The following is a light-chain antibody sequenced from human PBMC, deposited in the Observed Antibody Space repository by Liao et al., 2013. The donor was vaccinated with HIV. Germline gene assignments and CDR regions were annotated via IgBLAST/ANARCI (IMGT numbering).Light chain of an antibody. V-gene: IGLV3-21*04. CDR1: MLAKKH. J-gene: IGLJ1*01. CDR3: QVWDSSSDHYV. CDR2: YAS. Sequence: SYELTQPSSVSVSPGQTARITCSGEMLAKKHARWFQQKPGQAPVLLMFYASDRPSGIPARFSGSKSGSTATLTISRAEAGDEADYYCQVWDSSSDHYVFGTGTKVTVL.